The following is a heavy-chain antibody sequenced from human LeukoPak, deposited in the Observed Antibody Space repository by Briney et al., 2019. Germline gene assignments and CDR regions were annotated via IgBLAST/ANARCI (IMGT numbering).Heavy chain of an antibody. Sequence: SETLSLTCNVSGASIRISNYFWGWIRQPPGKGLEWIGNIHYSGTTYYNPSLKSRVTISVDTSKNHFSLKLSSVTAADTAVYYCARQVGAKGWFDYWGQGTLVTVSS. V-gene: IGHV4-39*01. J-gene: IGHJ4*02. CDR2: IHYSGTT. D-gene: IGHD1-26*01. CDR1: GASIRISNYF. CDR3: ARQVGAKGWFDY.